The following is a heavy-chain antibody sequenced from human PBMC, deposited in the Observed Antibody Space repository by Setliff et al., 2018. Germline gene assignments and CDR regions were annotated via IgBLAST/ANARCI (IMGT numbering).Heavy chain of an antibody. D-gene: IGHD1-1*01. CDR3: AKGGTYRYFDF. V-gene: IGHV4-59*01. CDR1: GGPFSGAS. Sequence: SETLSLTCPVSGGPFSGASIWSWIRQPPGKGLEFIGYVYHSGTAKYDPSLESRAIMSVDASKNEISLKLKSVTAADTAVYYCAKGGTYRYFDFWGQGALVTVSS. J-gene: IGHJ4*02. CDR2: VYHSGTA.